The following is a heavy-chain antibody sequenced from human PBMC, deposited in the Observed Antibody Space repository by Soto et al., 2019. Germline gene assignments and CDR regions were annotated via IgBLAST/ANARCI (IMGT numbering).Heavy chain of an antibody. D-gene: IGHD6-19*01. CDR1: GFTFSSYA. V-gene: IGHV3-23*01. CDR3: AKEGGYSSGWEADY. J-gene: IGHJ4*02. CDR2: ISGSGGST. Sequence: EVQLLESGGGLVQPGGSLRLSCAASGFTFSSYAMSWVRQAPGKGLEWVSAISGSGGSTYYADSVKGRFTISRDNSKNALYLQMNCLRAEDTAGYYCAKEGGYSSGWEADYWGQGTLVTVSS.